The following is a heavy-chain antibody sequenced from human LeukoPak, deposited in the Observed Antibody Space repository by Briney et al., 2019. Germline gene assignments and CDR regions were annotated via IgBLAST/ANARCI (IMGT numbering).Heavy chain of an antibody. CDR2: INHSGST. Sequence: SETLSLTCSVSGASLSSYYWDWLRQPPGKGLEWIGEINHSGSTNYNPSLKSRITISVDMSKNQFSLKLSSVTAADTAVYYCARGRWEIADYWGQGTLVTVSS. J-gene: IGHJ4*02. CDR3: ARGRWEIADY. CDR1: GASLSSYY. D-gene: IGHD1-26*01. V-gene: IGHV4-34*01.